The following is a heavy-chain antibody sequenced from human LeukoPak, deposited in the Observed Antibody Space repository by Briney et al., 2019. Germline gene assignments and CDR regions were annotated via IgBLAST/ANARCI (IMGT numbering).Heavy chain of an antibody. V-gene: IGHV2-5*01. Sequence: SGPTLVKPTQTLTLTCTFSGFSLSTSGVGVGWIRQPPGKALEWPALIYWNDDKRYSPSLKSRLTITRDTSKNQVVLTMTNMDPVDTATYYCALGRQLYSSGWYYFDYWGQGTLVTVSS. D-gene: IGHD6-19*01. CDR2: IYWNDDK. J-gene: IGHJ4*02. CDR1: GFSLSTSGVG. CDR3: ALGRQLYSSGWYYFDY.